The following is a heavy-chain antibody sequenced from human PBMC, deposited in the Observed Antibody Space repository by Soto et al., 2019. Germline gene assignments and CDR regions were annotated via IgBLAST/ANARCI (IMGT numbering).Heavy chain of an antibody. D-gene: IGHD4-17*01. CDR1: GFTFSSYW. Sequence: EVQLVESGGGLVQPGGSLRLSCAASGFTFSSYWMHWVRQAPGKGLVWVSRLDSDGSTRGYADSVRGRFIISRDNAKNTLFLQMNSLRDEDTAVYYCARTMDGDFVLHDWGQGPLVTVSS. V-gene: IGHV3-74*01. CDR2: LDSDGSTR. CDR3: ARTMDGDFVLHD. J-gene: IGHJ4*02.